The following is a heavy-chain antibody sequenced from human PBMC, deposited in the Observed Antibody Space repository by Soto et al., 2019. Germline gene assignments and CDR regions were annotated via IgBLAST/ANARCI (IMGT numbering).Heavy chain of an antibody. V-gene: IGHV4-30-4*02. Sequence: SETLSLTCTVSGGSISSGDYYWSWIRQPPGKGLEWIGYIYNSGSTYYNPSLKSRVTISVDTSKNQFSLKLSSVTVADTAVYYCAQTTGWPGFDYWGQGTLVTVSS. CDR2: IYNSGST. CDR1: GGSISSGDYY. D-gene: IGHD6-19*01. CDR3: AQTTGWPGFDY. J-gene: IGHJ4*02.